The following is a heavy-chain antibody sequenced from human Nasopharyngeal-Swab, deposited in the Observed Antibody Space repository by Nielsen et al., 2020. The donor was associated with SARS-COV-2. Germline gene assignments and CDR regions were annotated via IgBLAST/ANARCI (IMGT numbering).Heavy chain of an antibody. CDR3: ARGSYGDKSDFDS. CDR2: LWSDDWTT. Sequence: GESLKISCAASGFTFSSYGMHWVRQAPDKGPEWVAVLWSDDWTTYYADSVKGRFTISRDNSKNTLYLGMNSVTAEDTAMYYCARGSYGDKSDFDSWGQGTLVTVSS. D-gene: IGHD4-23*01. J-gene: IGHJ4*02. V-gene: IGHV3-33*01. CDR1: GFTFSSYG.